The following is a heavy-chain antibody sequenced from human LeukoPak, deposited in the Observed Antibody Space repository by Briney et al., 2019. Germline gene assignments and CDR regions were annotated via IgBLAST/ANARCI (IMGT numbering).Heavy chain of an antibody. CDR3: ARLKYIPYYNYDLDV. CDR1: GGSINSDY. Sequence: SETLSLTCTVSGGSINSDYWSWIRRPPGKGLEWIGYIYHSGGTNYNPSLKNRFIISLDPPKNQFSLTLSSVTAADTAVYYCARLKYIPYYNYDLDVWGQGTTVTVSS. J-gene: IGHJ6*02. D-gene: IGHD2-2*02. V-gene: IGHV4-59*08. CDR2: IYHSGGT.